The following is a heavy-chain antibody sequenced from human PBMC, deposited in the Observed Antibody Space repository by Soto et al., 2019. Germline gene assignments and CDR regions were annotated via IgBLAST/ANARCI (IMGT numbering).Heavy chain of an antibody. Sequence: QVQLQEAGPGLVRPSETLSLTCTVSSDSISSYSWILIRQSPGKGLEWIGYTDYSGNTNYNPSLKSRVTISGDTSENQFSLMLSSVTAADTCVYYGARAVGDLLFYLAHLRQGTLVYVSS. CDR1: SDSISSYS. V-gene: IGHV4-59*12. CDR2: TDYSGNT. CDR3: ARAVGDLLFYLAH. J-gene: IGHJ4*02. D-gene: IGHD3-16*01.